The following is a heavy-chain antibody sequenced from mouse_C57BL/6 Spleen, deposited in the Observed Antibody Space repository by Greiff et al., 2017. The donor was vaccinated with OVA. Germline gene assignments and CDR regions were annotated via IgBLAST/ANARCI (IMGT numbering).Heavy chain of an antibody. CDR1: GFTFNTYA. D-gene: IGHD1-1*02. Sequence: EVQVEESGGGLVQPKGSLKLSCAASGFTFNTYAMHWVRQAPGKGLEWVARISSKSSNYATYYADSVKDRFTNSRDDSQSMLYLQMNNLKTEDTAVYYCVRRGGYGRYFDVWGTGTTVTVSS. J-gene: IGHJ1*03. CDR2: ISSKSSNYAT. CDR3: VRRGGYGRYFDV. V-gene: IGHV10-3*01.